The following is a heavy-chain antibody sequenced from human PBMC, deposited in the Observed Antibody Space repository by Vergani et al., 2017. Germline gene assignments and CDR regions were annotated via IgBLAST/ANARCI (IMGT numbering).Heavy chain of an antibody. D-gene: IGHD3-9*01. V-gene: IGHV1-69*02. CDR1: GGTFSSYT. CDR2: IIPILGIA. CDR3: ARVYYDILTGYYRSLDY. J-gene: IGHJ4*02. Sequence: QVQLVQSGAEVKKPGSSVKVSCKASGGTFSSYTISWVRQAPGQGLEWMGRIIPILGIANYAQKFQGRVTITADKSTSTAYMELSSLRSEDTAVYYCARVYYDILTGYYRSLDYWGQGTLVTVSS.